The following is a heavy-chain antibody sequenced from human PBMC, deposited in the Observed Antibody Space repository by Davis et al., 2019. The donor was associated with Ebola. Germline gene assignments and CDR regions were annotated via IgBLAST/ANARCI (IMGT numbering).Heavy chain of an antibody. CDR1: GFRVSGPY. D-gene: IGHD1-26*01. J-gene: IGHJ4*02. CDR3: ARDRWAEQLILTPIDF. Sequence: GGSLRLSCAASGFRVSGPYMSWVRQAPGKGLEWVALVWYDGDNKYYADSVKGRFTISRDNSKNTLYLQMNSLRAEDTALYYCARDRWAEQLILTPIDFWGQGTLVTVSS. V-gene: IGHV3-33*08. CDR2: VWYDGDNK.